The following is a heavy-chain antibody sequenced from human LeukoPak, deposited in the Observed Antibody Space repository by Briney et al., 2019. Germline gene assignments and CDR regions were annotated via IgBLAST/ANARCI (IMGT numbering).Heavy chain of an antibody. D-gene: IGHD6-19*01. J-gene: IGHJ4*02. CDR3: ARDEVTIASGFYFDY. Sequence: GASVKVSCKASGYTFTSYYMHWVRQAPGQGLEWMGIINPSGGSTSYAQKFQGRVTMTRDMSTSTVYMELSSLRSEDTAVYYCARDEVTIASGFYFDYWGQGTLVTVSS. CDR1: GYTFTSYY. CDR2: INPSGGST. V-gene: IGHV1-46*01.